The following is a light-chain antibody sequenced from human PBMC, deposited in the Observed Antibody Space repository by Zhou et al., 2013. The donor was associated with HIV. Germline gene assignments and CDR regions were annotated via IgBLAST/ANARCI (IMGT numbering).Light chain of an antibody. J-gene: IGKJ5*01. V-gene: IGKV1D-16*01. Sequence: DIQMTQSPSSVSASIGDRVTITCRASQDIDSWVAWYQQKPGKAPKSLIFATSSLQSGVPSRFSGSGSGTHFILTISSLQPEDFATYYCQQYYTYPITFGQGTRLEIK. CDR3: QQYYTYPIT. CDR1: QDIDSW. CDR2: ATS.